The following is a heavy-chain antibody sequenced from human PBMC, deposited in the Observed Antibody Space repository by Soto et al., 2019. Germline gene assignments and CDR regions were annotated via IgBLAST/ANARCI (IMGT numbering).Heavy chain of an antibody. V-gene: IGHV3-30-3*01. D-gene: IGHD3-10*01. CDR2: ISYDGSNK. J-gene: IGHJ5*02. CDR1: GFTFSSYA. CDR3: ARDPNYYGSGSFEFDP. Sequence: GGSLRLSCAASGFTFSSYAMHWVRQAPGKGLEWVAVISYDGSNKYYADSVKGRFTISRDNSKNTLYLQMNSLRAEDTAVYYCARDPNYYGSGSFEFDPWGQGXLVTVYS.